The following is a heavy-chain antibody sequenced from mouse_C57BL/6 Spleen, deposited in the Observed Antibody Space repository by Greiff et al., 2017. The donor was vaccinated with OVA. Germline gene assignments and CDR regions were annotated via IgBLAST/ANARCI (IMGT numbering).Heavy chain of an antibody. Sequence: VQLQESGPELVKPGASVKIPCKASGYTFTDYNMDWVKQSHGKSLEWIGDINPNNGGTIYNQKFKGKATLTVDKSSSTAYMELRSLTSEDTAVYYCARWGYGSSPFDYWGQGTTLTVSS. CDR2: INPNNGGT. CDR3: ARWGYGSSPFDY. D-gene: IGHD1-1*01. J-gene: IGHJ2*01. CDR1: GYTFTDYN. V-gene: IGHV1-18*01.